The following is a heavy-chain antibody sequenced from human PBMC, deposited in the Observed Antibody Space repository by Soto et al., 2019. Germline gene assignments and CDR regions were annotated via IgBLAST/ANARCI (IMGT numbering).Heavy chain of an antibody. Sequence: ASVKVSCKASGYTFTSYDFNWVRQATGQGLEWLGWMNPNSGTTGYAQRFQGRVTMARNTAISTAHMELSSLRSEDTAMYYCARVACTGGRCYYDYWGQGTLVTVSS. D-gene: IGHD2-8*02. CDR3: ARVACTGGRCYYDY. CDR2: MNPNSGTT. V-gene: IGHV1-8*01. CDR1: GYTFTSYD. J-gene: IGHJ4*02.